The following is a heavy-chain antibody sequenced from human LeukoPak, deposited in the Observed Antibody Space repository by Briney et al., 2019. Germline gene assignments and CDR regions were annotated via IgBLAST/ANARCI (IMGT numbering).Heavy chain of an antibody. V-gene: IGHV3-15*01. J-gene: IGHJ6*02. CDR3: TTDTYDYSNYYYGMDV. D-gene: IGHD4-11*01. CDR1: GFTFSNAW. Sequence: GGSLRLSCAASGFTFSNAWMSWVRQAPGKGLEWVGRIKSKTDGGTTDYAAPVKGRFTLSRDDSKNTLYLQMNSLKTEDTAVYYCTTDTYDYSNYYYGMDVWGQGTTVTVSS. CDR2: IKSKTDGGTT.